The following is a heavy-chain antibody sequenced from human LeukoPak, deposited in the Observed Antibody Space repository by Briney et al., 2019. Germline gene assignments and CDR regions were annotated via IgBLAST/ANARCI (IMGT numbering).Heavy chain of an antibody. CDR2: IIPIFGTA. V-gene: IGHV1-69*06. CDR1: GGTLSSYA. CDR3: ARGSPQGWRHFDY. J-gene: IGHJ4*02. D-gene: IGHD6-19*01. Sequence: SVKVSCKASGGTLSSYAISWVRQAPGQGLEWMGGIIPIFGTANYAQKFQGRVAITADKSTSTAYMELSSLRSEDTAVYYCARGSPQGWRHFDYWGQGTLVTVSS.